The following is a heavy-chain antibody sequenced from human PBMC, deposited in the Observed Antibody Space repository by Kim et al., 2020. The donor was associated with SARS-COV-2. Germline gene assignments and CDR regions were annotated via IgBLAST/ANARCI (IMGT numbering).Heavy chain of an antibody. CDR2: INHSGGT. CDR3: ARGEGAVRSWFGP. Sequence: SETLSLTCAVYGGSLSGYYWNWIRQPPGKGLEWIGEINHSGGTIYNPSLKGRVTISGDTSKNQVSLTLNSVTAADTAVYYCARGEGAVRSWFGPWGQGTL. CDR1: GGSLSGYY. J-gene: IGHJ5*02. D-gene: IGHD1-1*01. V-gene: IGHV4-34*01.